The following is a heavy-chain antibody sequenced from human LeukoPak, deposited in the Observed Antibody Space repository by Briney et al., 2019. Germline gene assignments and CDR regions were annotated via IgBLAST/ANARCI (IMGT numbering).Heavy chain of an antibody. J-gene: IGHJ4*02. CDR2: TNSDGSST. CDR1: VFTFSSYW. V-gene: IGHV3-74*01. D-gene: IGHD3-22*01. Sequence: GGSLRLSCAASVFTFSSYWIYWVRHAPWKGLVWVSRTNSDGSSTNYADSVKGRFTISRDNAKNTLYLQMNSLRAEDTAVYYCARSQDSSGYYDYWGQGTLVTVSS. CDR3: ARSQDSSGYYDY.